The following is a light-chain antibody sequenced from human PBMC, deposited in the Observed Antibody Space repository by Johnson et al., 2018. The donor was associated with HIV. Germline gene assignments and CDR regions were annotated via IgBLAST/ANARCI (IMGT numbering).Light chain of an antibody. CDR3: GTWDSSLSISV. CDR1: SSNIGSNY. CDR2: DNN. Sequence: QSVLTQPPSVSAAPGQKVTISCSGSSSNIGSNYVSWYQQLPGTAPKLLIYDNNKRPSGIPDRFSGSKSGTSATLGITGLQTGDEADYYCGTWDSSLSISVFGTGTKVTVL. V-gene: IGLV1-51*01. J-gene: IGLJ1*01.